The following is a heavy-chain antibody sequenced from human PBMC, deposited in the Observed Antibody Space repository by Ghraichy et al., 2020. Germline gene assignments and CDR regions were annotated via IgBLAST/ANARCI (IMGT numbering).Heavy chain of an antibody. J-gene: IGHJ4*02. CDR2: IKSKTDGGTT. D-gene: IGHD3-9*01. V-gene: IGHV3-15*01. Sequence: GGSLRLSCAASGFTFSNAWMSWVRQAPGKGLEWVGRIKSKTDGGTTDYAAPVKGRFTISRDDSKNTLYLQMNSLKTEDTAVYYCTTEDYDILTGYNNRYFDYWGQGTLVTVSS. CDR1: GFTFSNAW. CDR3: TTEDYDILTGYNNRYFDY.